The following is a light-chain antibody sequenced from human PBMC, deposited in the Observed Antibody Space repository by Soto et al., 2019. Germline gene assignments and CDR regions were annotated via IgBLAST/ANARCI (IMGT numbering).Light chain of an antibody. J-gene: IGKJ2*01. CDR2: DAF. CDR1: QNINNW. CDR3: QQYHTVPYT. V-gene: IGKV1-5*01. Sequence: DLEISQSASTLYTSVGDIVTITCRASQNINNWLAWYHQKPGKAPRLLIYDAFSLESGVPSRFSGTGSGTEFTLTISSLQPDDIANYFCQQYHTVPYTFGQGTKVDIK.